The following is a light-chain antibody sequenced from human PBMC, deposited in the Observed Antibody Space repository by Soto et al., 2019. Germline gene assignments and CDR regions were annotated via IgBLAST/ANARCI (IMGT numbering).Light chain of an antibody. V-gene: IGKV1-9*01. Sequence: DLQLTQSPSFLSASIGDRVTFTYRASQGISSFLAWYQHTPGKAPKLLIYAASTLQSGVPSRFSGSGSGREFTPTISSLQPEDFATYYCQQLSGYPWTFGQGTKVE. CDR2: AAS. CDR3: QQLSGYPWT. CDR1: QGISSF. J-gene: IGKJ1*01.